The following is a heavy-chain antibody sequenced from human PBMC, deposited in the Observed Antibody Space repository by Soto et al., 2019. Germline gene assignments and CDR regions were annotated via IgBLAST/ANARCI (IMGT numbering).Heavy chain of an antibody. CDR2: IIPILGIA. CDR3: ARPLTDMATSDAFDI. Sequence: QVQLVQSGAEVKKPGSSVKVSCKASGGTFSSYTISWVRQAPGQGLEWMGRIIPILGIANYAQKFQGRVTITADKSTSTAYMELSSLRSEDTAVYYCARPLTDMATSDAFDIWGQGTMVTVSS. CDR1: GGTFSSYT. J-gene: IGHJ3*02. V-gene: IGHV1-69*02. D-gene: IGHD5-12*01.